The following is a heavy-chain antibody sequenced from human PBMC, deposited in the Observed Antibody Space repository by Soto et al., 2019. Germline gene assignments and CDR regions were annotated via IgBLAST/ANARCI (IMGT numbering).Heavy chain of an antibody. V-gene: IGHV4-39*01. CDR1: GDSITSNTYF. CDR2: FSSSGGT. D-gene: IGHD3-3*02. Sequence: PSETLSLTCTVSGDSITSNTYFWAWLRQPPGKGLTWIGSFSSSGGTFYNPSLKSGFTISEDTAKNQFSLKLSSVTAADTAVYYCASPKIAFYNWFDPWGQGTLVTVSS. CDR3: ASPKIAFYNWFDP. J-gene: IGHJ5*02.